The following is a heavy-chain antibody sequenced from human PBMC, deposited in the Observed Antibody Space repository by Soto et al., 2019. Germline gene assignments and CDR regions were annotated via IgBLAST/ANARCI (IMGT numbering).Heavy chain of an antibody. CDR2: ISDDGSNK. D-gene: IGHD2-2*01. CDR3: AKERMDQSQLLLFFDF. CDR1: GFSYSSYG. Sequence: QVQLVESGGGVVQPGRSMRLSCAASGFSYSSYGMHWLRQAAGKGLEWVAVISDDGSNKYYADSVRGRFTISRDKSKYTLYLQMNTQRTEDTALCYCAKERMDQSQLLLFFDFWGQVTLLTVSS. V-gene: IGHV3-30*18. J-gene: IGHJ4*02.